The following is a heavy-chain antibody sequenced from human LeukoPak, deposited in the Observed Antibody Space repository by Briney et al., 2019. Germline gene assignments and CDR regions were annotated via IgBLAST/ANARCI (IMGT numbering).Heavy chain of an antibody. Sequence: GGSLRLSCAASGFTFSTYAMTWVRQAPGKGLEWVSLISGTGGSTYYADSVKGRFTISRDNARNSLYLQMDSLRAEDTAVYYCARVRWLSAAGTEGNFDYWGQGTLVTVSS. V-gene: IGHV3-23*01. CDR2: ISGTGGST. CDR1: GFTFSTYA. D-gene: IGHD6-13*01. J-gene: IGHJ4*02. CDR3: ARVRWLSAAGTEGNFDY.